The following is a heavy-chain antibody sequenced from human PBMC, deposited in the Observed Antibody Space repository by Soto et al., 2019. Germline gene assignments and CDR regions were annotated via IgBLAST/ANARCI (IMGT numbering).Heavy chain of an antibody. CDR2: IYYSGST. CDR1: GGSVSSGSYY. D-gene: IGHD3-3*01. Sequence: SETLSLTCTVSGGSVSSGSYYWSWIRQPPGKGLEWIGYIYYSGSTNYNPSLKSRVTISVDTSKNQFSLKLSSVTAADTAVYYCARAVFWSCANDSFDIWGQGTMVTVSS. J-gene: IGHJ3*02. V-gene: IGHV4-61*01. CDR3: ARAVFWSCANDSFDI.